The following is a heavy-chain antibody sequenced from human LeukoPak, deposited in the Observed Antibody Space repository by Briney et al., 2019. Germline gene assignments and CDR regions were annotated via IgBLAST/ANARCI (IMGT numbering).Heavy chain of an antibody. CDR2: INPNIGGT. V-gene: IGHV1-2*02. CDR1: GYTFTGYY. CDR3: ARTWGIAAVIDY. J-gene: IGHJ4*02. D-gene: IGHD6-13*01. Sequence: ASVKVSCKASGYTFTGYYMHWVRQAPGQGLEWMGWINPNIGGTNYAQKFQGRVAMTRDTSISTAYMDLSRLRSDDTAVYYCARTWGIAAVIDYWGQGTLVTVSS.